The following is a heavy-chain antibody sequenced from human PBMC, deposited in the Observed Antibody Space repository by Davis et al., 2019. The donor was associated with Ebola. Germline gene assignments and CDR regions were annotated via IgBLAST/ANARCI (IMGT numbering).Heavy chain of an antibody. CDR1: GLRFDDYA. CDR2: ISWSSGRM. V-gene: IGHV3-9*01. D-gene: IGHD2-15*01. CDR3: AKDRGGYYYYGMDI. Sequence: SLKISCIASGLRFDDYAMHWVRQAPGKGLEWVSGISWSSGRMGYADSVKGRFTISRDSAKKSLFLEMNSLRPEDTAVYYCAKDRGGYYYYGMDIWGQGTTVIVS. J-gene: IGHJ6*02.